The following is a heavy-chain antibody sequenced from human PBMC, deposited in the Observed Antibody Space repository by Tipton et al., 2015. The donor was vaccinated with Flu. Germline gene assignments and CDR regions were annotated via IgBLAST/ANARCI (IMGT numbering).Heavy chain of an antibody. V-gene: IGHV4-39*07. J-gene: IGHJ6*02. CDR1: GGSIRSASDY. Sequence: TLSLTRTVSGGSIRSASDYWGWVRQTPGKGLEWIGNIHYSGKTYYNMPLKSRVTISVDKSNNQFSLKLTSVTAADTGLYYCARDRIVNGFWTGYERYGMDVGGQGTTVTVSS. CDR3: ARDRIVNGFWTGYERYGMDV. D-gene: IGHD3/OR15-3a*01. CDR2: IHYSGKT.